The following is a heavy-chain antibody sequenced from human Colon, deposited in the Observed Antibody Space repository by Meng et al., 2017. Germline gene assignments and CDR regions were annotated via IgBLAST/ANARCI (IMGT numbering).Heavy chain of an antibody. V-gene: IGHV4-61*01. CDR3: AIGPWELDY. CDR2: VDYSGNT. J-gene: IGHJ4*02. Sequence: QGHVQGSGPGSQRPSETLSLPFTVAGGAVSSGSPYWSWIRQPPGKGLEFIAYVDYSGNTNYNPSLKGRVTTSIDMSKSQFSLKVSPVTAADTAVYYCAIGPWELDYWGQGLLVTVSS. D-gene: IGHD1-26*01. CDR1: GGAVSSGSPY.